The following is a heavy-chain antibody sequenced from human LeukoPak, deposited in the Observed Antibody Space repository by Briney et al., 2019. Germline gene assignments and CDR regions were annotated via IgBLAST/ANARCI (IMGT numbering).Heavy chain of an antibody. Sequence: AGSLRLSCAASGFTFSSYAMSWVRQAPGKGLEWVSAISGSGGSTYYADPVKGRFTISRDNSKNTLYLQMNSLRAEDTAVYYCAKGSIWFGELLPSGGFDPWGQGTLVTVSS. J-gene: IGHJ5*02. CDR2: ISGSGGST. CDR3: AKGSIWFGELLPSGGFDP. V-gene: IGHV3-23*01. CDR1: GFTFSSYA. D-gene: IGHD3-10*01.